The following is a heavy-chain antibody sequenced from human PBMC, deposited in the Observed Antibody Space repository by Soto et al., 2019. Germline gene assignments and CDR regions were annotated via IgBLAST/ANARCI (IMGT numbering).Heavy chain of an antibody. CDR1: GFTFDDYA. CDR2: ISWNSGSI. J-gene: IGHJ4*02. V-gene: IGHV3-9*01. Sequence: EVQLVESGGGLVQPGRSLRLSCAASGFTFDDYAMHWVRQAPGKGLEWVSGISWNSGSIGYADSVKGRFTISRDNAKNSLYLRMNSLRAEDTALYYCAKAGRSGSGSYIDYWGQGTLVTVSS. CDR3: AKAGRSGSGSYIDY. D-gene: IGHD3-10*01.